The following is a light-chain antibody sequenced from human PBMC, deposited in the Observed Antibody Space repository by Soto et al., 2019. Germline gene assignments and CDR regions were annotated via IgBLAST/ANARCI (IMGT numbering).Light chain of an antibody. Sequence: EIVLTQSPATLSFSPGERATLSCRASQSVSSYLAWYQQKPGQAPRLLIYDASNRATGIPARFSGSGSGTDFTLTISSLEPEDFAVYYCQQYGSSPQTFGQGTKVEIK. CDR1: QSVSSY. CDR2: DAS. CDR3: QQYGSSPQT. V-gene: IGKV3-11*01. J-gene: IGKJ1*01.